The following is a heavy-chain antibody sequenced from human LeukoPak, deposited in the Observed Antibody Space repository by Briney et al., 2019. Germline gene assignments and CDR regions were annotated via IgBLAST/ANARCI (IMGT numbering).Heavy chain of an antibody. V-gene: IGHV3-66*01. CDR3: ARDRVTFIGNSWYFDY. D-gene: IGHD2-2*01. CDR2: IYSGGGT. CDR1: GGSISSYY. Sequence: SSETLSLTCTVSGGSISSYYWSWVRQPPGKGLEWVSVIYSGGGTSYADSVKGRFTISRDNSKNTLYLQMNSLRAEDTAVYYCARDRVTFIGNSWYFDYWGQGTLVTVSS. J-gene: IGHJ4*02.